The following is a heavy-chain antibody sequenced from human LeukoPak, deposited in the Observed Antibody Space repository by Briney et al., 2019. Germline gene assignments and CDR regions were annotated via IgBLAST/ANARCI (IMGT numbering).Heavy chain of an antibody. Sequence: PGESLKISCKGSGYSLPSYWIGWVRQMPGKGLEWMGIIYPGDNDTRYSPLFQGQVTISADKSISTAYLQWSSLKASDTAMYYCARQDFWSGYWNPLDYWGQGTLVTVSS. J-gene: IGHJ4*02. CDR3: ARQDFWSGYWNPLDY. D-gene: IGHD3-3*01. V-gene: IGHV5-51*01. CDR2: IYPGDNDT. CDR1: GYSLPSYW.